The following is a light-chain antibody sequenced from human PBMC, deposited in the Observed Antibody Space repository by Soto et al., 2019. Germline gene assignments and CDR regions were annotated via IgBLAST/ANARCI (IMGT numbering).Light chain of an antibody. CDR3: QQYNSYSEA. CDR1: QSISSY. V-gene: IGKV1-9*01. CDR2: AAS. Sequence: TESRSSLSASVGDGDSISCRASQSISSYLAWYQQKPWKAPKLLIYAASTLQSGVPSRFSGSGSGTEFTLTISSLQPEDFATYYCQQYNSYSEAFGPGTKVDIK. J-gene: IGKJ1*01.